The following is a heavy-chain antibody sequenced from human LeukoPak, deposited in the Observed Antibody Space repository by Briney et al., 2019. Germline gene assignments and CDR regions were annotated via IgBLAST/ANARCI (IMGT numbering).Heavy chain of an antibody. Sequence: SQTLSLTCTVSGGSISSGGYYWSWIRQHPGKGLEWIGYIYYSGSTYYNPSLKSRVTISVDTSKNQFPLKLSSVTAADTAVYYCARENRHSSSWYDYWGQGTLVTVSS. CDR1: GGSISSGGYY. V-gene: IGHV4-31*03. CDR3: ARENRHSSSWYDY. CDR2: IYYSGST. J-gene: IGHJ4*02. D-gene: IGHD6-13*01.